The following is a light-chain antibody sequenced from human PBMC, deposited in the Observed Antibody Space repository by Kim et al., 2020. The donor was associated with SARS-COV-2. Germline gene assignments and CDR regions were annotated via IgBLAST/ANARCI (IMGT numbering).Light chain of an antibody. CDR3: QAWDSTTAV. CDR1: KLGDKY. CDR2: QDT. J-gene: IGLJ3*02. V-gene: IGLV3-1*01. Sequence: SYELTQPPSLSVSPGQTASITCAGDKLGDKYLSWYQQKPGQSPLLFIFQDTKRPSGIPARFSGSNSGNTATLIISGTQPMDEADYYCQAWDSTTAVFGGGTKLTVL.